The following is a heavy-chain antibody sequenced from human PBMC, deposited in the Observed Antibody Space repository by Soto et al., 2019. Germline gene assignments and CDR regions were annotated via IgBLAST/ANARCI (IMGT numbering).Heavy chain of an antibody. V-gene: IGHV4-39*01. CDR1: GGSISIYY. CDR3: ARSNSGYYKWFDP. CDR2: IYYSGIT. Sequence: GGSISIYYWGWIRQPPGKGLEWIANIYYSGITYCNPSLKSRVAISVDTSKNQFSLKLSSVTAADTAIYYCARSNSGYYKWFDPWGQGTLVTVSS. J-gene: IGHJ5*02. D-gene: IGHD3-22*01.